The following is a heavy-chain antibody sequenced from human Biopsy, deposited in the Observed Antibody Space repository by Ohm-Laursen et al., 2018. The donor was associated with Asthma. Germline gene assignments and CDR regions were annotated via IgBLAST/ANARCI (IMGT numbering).Heavy chain of an antibody. CDR2: ISYTGSA. V-gene: IGHV4-39*01. CDR1: GGSMSSSSYY. CDR3: ARHWDWGSFFDY. J-gene: IGHJ4*02. D-gene: IGHD7-27*01. Sequence: SDTLSLTCTVSGGSMSSSSYYWGWIRQPPGKGLEWMWSISYTGSAYHNPSLKSRVTISVDTSKNRFSLKLSSVTAAGTAVYYCARHWDWGSFFDYWGQGTPVTVSS.